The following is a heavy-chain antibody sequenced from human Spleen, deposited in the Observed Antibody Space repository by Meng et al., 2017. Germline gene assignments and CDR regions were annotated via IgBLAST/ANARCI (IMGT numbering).Heavy chain of an antibody. V-gene: IGHV1-69*13. CDR2: LIAVFDKT. CDR3: ARGRRNEPLFDY. CDR1: GDSFSTQT. J-gene: IGHJ4*02. Sequence: QVQLVQSGAEVKKPGSSVKVACKTSGDSFSTQTFSWVRQAPGQGLEWMGGLIAVFDKTKAAPRFQDRVTFTADESTSTAYMELSSLTFDGTAVYFCARGRRNEPLFDYWGQGTLVTVSS. D-gene: IGHD1-14*01.